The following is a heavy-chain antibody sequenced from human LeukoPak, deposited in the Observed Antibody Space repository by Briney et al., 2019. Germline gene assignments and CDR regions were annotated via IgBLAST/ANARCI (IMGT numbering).Heavy chain of an antibody. V-gene: IGHV3-23*01. CDR3: AKALCYGSLGYCLYYFLY. Sequence: PGGSLRLSCAPSVFTASSYAMCSVCQAPGKGLGWVSAISGSVCSTYYADSVQGRFTISRDNSKNTRYQHMNSLRAEDTAVYYCAKALCYGSLGYCLYYFLYWREGTLVTVSS. CDR1: VFTASSYA. J-gene: IGHJ4*02. CDR2: ISGSVCST. D-gene: IGHD3-22*01.